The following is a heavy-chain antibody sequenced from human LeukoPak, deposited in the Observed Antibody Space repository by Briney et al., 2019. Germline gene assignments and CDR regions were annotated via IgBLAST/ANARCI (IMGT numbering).Heavy chain of an antibody. CDR3: ARVQWELRGVGSYFEY. Sequence: GGSLRLSCVVSGFTFSSCWMSWVRQAPGKGLEWVADIKQDGSEKYYVDSVKGRFTMSRDNAKNSLYLQMNSLRAEDTAVYYCARVQWELRGVGSYFEYWGQGALVTVSS. D-gene: IGHD1-26*01. J-gene: IGHJ4*02. CDR2: IKQDGSEK. CDR1: GFTFSSCW. V-gene: IGHV3-7*01.